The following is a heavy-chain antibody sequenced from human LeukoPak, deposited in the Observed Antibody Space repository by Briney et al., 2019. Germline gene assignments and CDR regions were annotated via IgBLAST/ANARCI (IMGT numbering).Heavy chain of an antibody. J-gene: IGHJ4*02. Sequence: SETLSLTCAVYGGSFSGYYWSWIRQPPGKGLEWIWEINHSGSTNYNPSLKSRVTISVDTSKNQFSLKLSSVTAADTAVYYCARGIGGWYNVHYFDYWGQGTLVTVSS. CDR2: INHSGST. D-gene: IGHD6-19*01. CDR1: GGSFSGYY. V-gene: IGHV4-34*01. CDR3: ARGIGGWYNVHYFDY.